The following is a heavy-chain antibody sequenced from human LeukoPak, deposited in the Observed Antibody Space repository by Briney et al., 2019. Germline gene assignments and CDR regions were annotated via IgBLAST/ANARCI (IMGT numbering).Heavy chain of an antibody. Sequence: PGGSPRLSCAASGFTFSSDGVRWVRQAPGKGLEWVSVISYDGSNKYYADSVKGRFTISRDNSKNTLYLQMNSLRAEDTAVYYCAQDKWEDTAMVPNFGYWGQGTLVTVSS. CDR3: AQDKWEDTAMVPNFGY. CDR1: GFTFSSDG. V-gene: IGHV3-30*18. J-gene: IGHJ4*02. CDR2: ISYDGSNK. D-gene: IGHD5-18*01.